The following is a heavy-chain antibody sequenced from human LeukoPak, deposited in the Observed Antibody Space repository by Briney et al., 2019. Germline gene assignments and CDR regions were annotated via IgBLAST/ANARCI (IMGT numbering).Heavy chain of an antibody. Sequence: GGTLRLSCATSGFPFSDFSMTWVRQAPGKGLEWISTTNSGGTTTYYAESVKGRFTISRDNFKNALYLQMSSLRVEDTAIYYCAKQSYARSLGEGGPGTLVTVSS. CDR3: AKQSYARSLGE. J-gene: IGHJ4*02. CDR2: TNSGGTTT. CDR1: GFPFSDFS. V-gene: IGHV3-23*01. D-gene: IGHD3-10*02.